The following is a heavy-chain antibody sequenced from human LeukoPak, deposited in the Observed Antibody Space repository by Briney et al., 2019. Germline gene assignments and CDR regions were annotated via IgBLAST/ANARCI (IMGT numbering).Heavy chain of an antibody. D-gene: IGHD1-1*01. Sequence: SGGSLRLSCAASGFIFTNYFMSWVRQAPGKGLEWVASIKHDGSEKYYVDSVRGRFTISRDNAKNTLYVQMNSLRAEDTAVYYCARMGHDILVPSGMDVWGQGTTVTVSS. CDR1: GFIFTNYF. J-gene: IGHJ6*02. V-gene: IGHV3-7*01. CDR3: ARMGHDILVPSGMDV. CDR2: IKHDGSEK.